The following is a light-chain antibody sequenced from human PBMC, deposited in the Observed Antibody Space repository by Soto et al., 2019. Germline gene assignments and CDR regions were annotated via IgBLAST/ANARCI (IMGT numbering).Light chain of an antibody. CDR2: GAS. CDR1: HSVSSSY. CDR3: QHYGSSPRT. Sequence: EIVLTQSPGTLSLSPGERATLSCRASHSVSSSYLAWYQQKPGQAPRLLIYGASSRATGIPDRFSGSGSGTDFTITISRLEPEDFAVYYCQHYGSSPRTFGQGTEV. J-gene: IGKJ1*01. V-gene: IGKV3-20*01.